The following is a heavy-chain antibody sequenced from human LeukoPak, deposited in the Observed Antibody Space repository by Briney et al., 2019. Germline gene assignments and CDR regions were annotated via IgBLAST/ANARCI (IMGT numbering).Heavy chain of an antibody. V-gene: IGHV3-30*03. D-gene: IGHD4-17*01. J-gene: IGHJ5*02. CDR1: GFTFSSYG. CDR2: ISYDGSNK. Sequence: PGGSLRLSCAASGFTFSSYGMHWVRQAPGKGLEWVAVISYDGSNKYYADSVKGRFTISRDNSKNTLYLQMNSLRAEDMAVYYRATHDYGDQRLGWFDPWGQGTLVTVSS. CDR3: ATHDYGDQRLGWFDP.